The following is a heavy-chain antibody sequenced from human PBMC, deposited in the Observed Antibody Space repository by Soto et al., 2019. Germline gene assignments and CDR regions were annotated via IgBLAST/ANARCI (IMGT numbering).Heavy chain of an antibody. J-gene: IGHJ6*02. Sequence: SVKVSCKASGGTFSSYAISWVRQAPGQGLEWMGGIIPIFGTANYAQKFQGRVTITADESTSTAYMELSSLRSEDTAVYYCASVPAAMSDYYGMDVWGQGTTVTVSS. D-gene: IGHD2-2*01. V-gene: IGHV1-69*13. CDR3: ASVPAAMSDYYGMDV. CDR1: GGTFSSYA. CDR2: IIPIFGTA.